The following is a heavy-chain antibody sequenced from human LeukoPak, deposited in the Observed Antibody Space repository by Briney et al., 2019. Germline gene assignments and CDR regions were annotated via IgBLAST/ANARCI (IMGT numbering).Heavy chain of an antibody. D-gene: IGHD2-15*01. V-gene: IGHV1-18*01. CDR3: ARDCSGSSCYWIH. CDR1: GYTFSSYG. J-gene: IGHJ4*02. CDR2: ISAYNGNT. Sequence: ASVKVSCKASGYTFSSYGISWVRQAPGQGLEWPGYISAYNGNTNYAQKVQGRITMTTGTSTSTAYMEMRSLRSDDTAVYYCARDCSGSSCYWIHWGQGTPVTVSS.